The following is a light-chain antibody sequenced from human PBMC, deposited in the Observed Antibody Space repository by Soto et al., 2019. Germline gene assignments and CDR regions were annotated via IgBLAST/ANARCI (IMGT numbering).Light chain of an antibody. CDR2: GAS. Sequence: EIVMTQSPATLSVSPGERATLSCSASQSVSSNLAWYQQKPCQAPRLLIYGASTRATGIPARFSGSGSGTEFPLTISSLQSEDFAVYYCQQYNNRPRTFGQRTKVEIK. V-gene: IGKV3-15*01. J-gene: IGKJ1*01. CDR1: QSVSSN. CDR3: QQYNNRPRT.